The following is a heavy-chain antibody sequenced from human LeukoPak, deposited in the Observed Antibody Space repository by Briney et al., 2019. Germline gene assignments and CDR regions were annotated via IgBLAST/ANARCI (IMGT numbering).Heavy chain of an antibody. J-gene: IGHJ4*02. CDR1: GFTFSSYW. Sequence: GGSLRLSCAASGFTFSSYWMSWVRQAPGKGLEWVANIKQDGSEKYYVDSVKGRFTISRDNAKNSLYLQMNSLRAEDTAVCYCAKDHSAYCGGDCVDFDYWGQGTLVTVSS. CDR3: AKDHSAYCGGDCVDFDY. D-gene: IGHD2-21*02. CDR2: IKQDGSEK. V-gene: IGHV3-7*01.